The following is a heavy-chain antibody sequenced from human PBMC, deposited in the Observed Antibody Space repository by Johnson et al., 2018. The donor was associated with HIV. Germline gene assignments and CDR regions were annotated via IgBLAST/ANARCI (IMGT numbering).Heavy chain of an antibody. CDR1: GFTVSSNY. CDR3: ARDRGGSSYSWVAFDI. D-gene: IGHD5-18*01. CDR2: LYSDGST. J-gene: IGHJ3*02. Sequence: VQLVETGGGLIQPGGSLRLSCVASGFTVSSNYMNWVRQAPGKGLEWVSFLYSDGSTYYADSVKGRFTISRDNSKNTLYLQMNSRRAEDTAVYYCARDRGGSSYSWVAFDIWGQGTMVTVSS. V-gene: IGHV3-53*02.